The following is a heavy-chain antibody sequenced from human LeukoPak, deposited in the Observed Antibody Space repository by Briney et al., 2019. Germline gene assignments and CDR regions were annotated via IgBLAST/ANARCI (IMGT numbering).Heavy chain of an antibody. Sequence: GGSLRLSCAASGFTFSSYWMHWVREAPGKGLVWVSRINNDGSTTSYADPVKGRFTISRDNAKNTLVLQMNSLRVEDTAVYYCAREELDLDYWGQGTLVTVSS. CDR1: GFTFSSYW. CDR2: INNDGSTT. J-gene: IGHJ4*02. D-gene: IGHD2-2*03. V-gene: IGHV3-74*01. CDR3: AREELDLDY.